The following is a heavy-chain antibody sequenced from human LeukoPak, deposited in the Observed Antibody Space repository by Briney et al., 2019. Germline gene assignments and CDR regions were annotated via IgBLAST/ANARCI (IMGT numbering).Heavy chain of an antibody. CDR3: ARDIVSYYIDY. CDR1: GFTFSRHG. D-gene: IGHD2-2*02. Sequence: GGSLRLSCAASGFTFSRHGMHWVRQAPGKGLEGVAVIWYDGTNKYYADAVKGRFTISRDNSKNMLYLQMNSLRAEDTAVYYCARDIVSYYIDYWGQGTLVTVSS. CDR2: IWYDGTNK. V-gene: IGHV3-33*01. J-gene: IGHJ4*02.